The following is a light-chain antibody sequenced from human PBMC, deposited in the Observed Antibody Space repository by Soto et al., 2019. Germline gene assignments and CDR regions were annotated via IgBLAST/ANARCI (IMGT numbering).Light chain of an antibody. J-gene: IGKJ4*01. CDR3: QHRSYWRVT. CDR1: QSVNIY. CDR2: DAS. V-gene: IGKV3-11*01. Sequence: EIVLTQSPATLSLSPGERATLSCRASQSVNIYLAWYQQKPGQAHRLLIYDASNRATGIPARFSGSGSGTDFTLTIISREPEDIALYYFQHRSYWRVTFCRGTKVDIK.